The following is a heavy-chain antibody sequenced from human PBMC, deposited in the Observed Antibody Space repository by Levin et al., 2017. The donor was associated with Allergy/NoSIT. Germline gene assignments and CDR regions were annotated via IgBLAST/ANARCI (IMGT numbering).Heavy chain of an antibody. CDR3: AGSDIGQTFDY. Sequence: SETLSLTCTVSGAPIRSRSYSWGWIRQPPGKGLEWIGNIYYSGSTYYNPSLKSRVTISVDTSKNHFSLRLTSVTAADTAVYYCAGSDIGQTFDYWGQGVLVTVSS. CDR2: IYYSGST. CDR1: GAPIRSRSYS. D-gene: IGHD2-15*01. J-gene: IGHJ4*02. V-gene: IGHV4-39*02.